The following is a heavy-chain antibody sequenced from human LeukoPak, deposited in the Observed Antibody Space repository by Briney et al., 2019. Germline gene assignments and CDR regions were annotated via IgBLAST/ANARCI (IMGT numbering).Heavy chain of an antibody. V-gene: IGHV3-30-3*01. Sequence: PGRSLRLSCAASGITFSSYAMHWVRQAPGKGLEWVAVISYDGSNKYYADSVKGRFTISRDNAKKSLYLQMRSLRADDTALYYCAREGSSSRFFDLWGQGTLATVSS. CDR2: ISYDGSNK. D-gene: IGHD6-6*01. J-gene: IGHJ4*02. CDR3: AREGSSSRFFDL. CDR1: GITFSSYA.